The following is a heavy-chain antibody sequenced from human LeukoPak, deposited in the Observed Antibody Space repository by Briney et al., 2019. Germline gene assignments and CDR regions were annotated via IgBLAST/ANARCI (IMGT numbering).Heavy chain of an antibody. Sequence: PGGSLRLSCAASGFTFSGYHINWVRHPPGKRLEWVSIIGSSGGGIHYADSVKGRFTISRDNSKNALYLQMNSLRVEDTAVYYCAIDPNWGTHSWGQGVLVTVSS. CDR1: GFTFSGYH. CDR3: AIDPNWGTHS. D-gene: IGHD7-27*01. J-gene: IGHJ4*02. V-gene: IGHV3-23*01. CDR2: IGSSGGGI.